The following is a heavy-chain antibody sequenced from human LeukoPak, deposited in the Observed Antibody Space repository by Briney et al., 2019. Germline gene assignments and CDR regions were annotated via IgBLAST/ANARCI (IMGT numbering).Heavy chain of an antibody. CDR1: GFTFSSYS. D-gene: IGHD2-2*01. V-gene: IGHV3-21*01. J-gene: IGHJ4*02. CDR2: ISSSSSYI. Sequence: GGSLRLSRAASGFTFSSYSMNWVRQAPGKGLEWVSSISSSSSYIYYADSVKGRFTISRDNAKNSLYLQMNSLRAEDTAVYYCARYGRKGYCSSTSCSMPPDYWGQGTLVTVSS. CDR3: ARYGRKGYCSSTSCSMPPDY.